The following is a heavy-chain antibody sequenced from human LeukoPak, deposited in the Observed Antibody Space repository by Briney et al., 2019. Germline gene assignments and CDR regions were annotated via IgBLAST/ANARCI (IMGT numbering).Heavy chain of an antibody. CDR1: GGSFSGYY. V-gene: IGHV4-34*01. J-gene: IGHJ4*02. D-gene: IGHD5-12*01. CDR2: INHSGST. Sequence: SETLSLTCAVYGGSFSGYYWSWIRQPPGKGLEWIGEINHSGSTNYNPSLKSRVTISVDTSKNQFSLKLSSVTAADTAEYYCASIVATRATGNFDYWGQGTLVTVSS. CDR3: ASIVATRATGNFDY.